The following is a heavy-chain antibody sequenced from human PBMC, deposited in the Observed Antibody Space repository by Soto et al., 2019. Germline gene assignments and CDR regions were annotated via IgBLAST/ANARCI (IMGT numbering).Heavy chain of an antibody. CDR3: AKVRHLYYYGSGSSSRLFDY. D-gene: IGHD3-10*01. CDR1: GFTFSSYA. Sequence: GVSLRLSCAASGFTFSSYAMSWVRQAPGKGLGWVSAISGSGGSTYYADSVKGRFTISRDNSKNTLYLQMNSLRAEDTAVYYCAKVRHLYYYGSGSSSRLFDYWGQGTLVTVSS. CDR2: ISGSGGST. V-gene: IGHV3-23*01. J-gene: IGHJ4*02.